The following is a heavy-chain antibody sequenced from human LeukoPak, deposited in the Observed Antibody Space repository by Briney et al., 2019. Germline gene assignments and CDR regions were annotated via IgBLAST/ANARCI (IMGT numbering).Heavy chain of an antibody. D-gene: IGHD3-10*01. CDR1: GFTFSSYW. CDR2: INSDGSST. CDR3: ARGMRITMVRGVIPHDY. Sequence: PGGSLRLSCAASGFTFSSYWMHWVRQAPGKGLVWVSRINSDGSSTSYPDSVKGRFTISRDNAKNTLYLQMNSLRAEDTAVYYCARGMRITMVRGVIPHDYWGQGTLVTVSS. J-gene: IGHJ4*02. V-gene: IGHV3-74*01.